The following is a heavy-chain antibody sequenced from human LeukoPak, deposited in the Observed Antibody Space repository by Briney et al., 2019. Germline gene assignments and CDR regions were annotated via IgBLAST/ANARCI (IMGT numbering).Heavy chain of an antibody. CDR2: ISSSGSTI. CDR3: AELGITMIGGV. CDR1: GFSFSTYN. Sequence: GGSLRLSYAASGFSFSTYNMNWVRQAPGKGLEWVSYISSSGSTIYYAGSVKGRFTISRDNAKNSLYLQMNSLRAEDTAVYYCAELGITMIGGVWGKGTTVTISS. J-gene: IGHJ6*04. D-gene: IGHD3-10*02. V-gene: IGHV3-48*04.